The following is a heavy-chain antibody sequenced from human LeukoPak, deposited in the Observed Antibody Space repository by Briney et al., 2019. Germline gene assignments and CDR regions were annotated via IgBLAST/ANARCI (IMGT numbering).Heavy chain of an antibody. J-gene: IGHJ6*03. CDR2: INHSGST. V-gene: IGHV4-34*01. Sequence: SETLSLTCAVYGGSFSGYYWSWIRQPPGKGLEWIGEINHSGSTNYNPSLKSRVTISVDTSKNQFSLKLSSVTAADTAVYYCARGRGIAVSSYYYYMDVWGKGTTVTVSS. CDR3: ARGRGIAVSSYYYYMDV. D-gene: IGHD6-19*01. CDR1: GGSFSGYY.